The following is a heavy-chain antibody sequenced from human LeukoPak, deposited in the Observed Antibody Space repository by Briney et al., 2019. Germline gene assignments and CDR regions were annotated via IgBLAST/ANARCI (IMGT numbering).Heavy chain of an antibody. J-gene: IGHJ6*03. V-gene: IGHV4-39*07. CDR2: IYYSGST. D-gene: IGHD3-10*01. CDR3: ARGAYYYGSGSPNPYYYYYMDV. Sequence: SETLSLTCTVSGGSISSSSYYWGWIRQPPGKGLEWIGSIYYSGSTYYNPSLKSRVTMSVDTSKNQFSLKLSSVTAADTAVYYCARGAYYYGSGSPNPYYYYYMDVWGKGTTVTISS. CDR1: GGSISSSSYY.